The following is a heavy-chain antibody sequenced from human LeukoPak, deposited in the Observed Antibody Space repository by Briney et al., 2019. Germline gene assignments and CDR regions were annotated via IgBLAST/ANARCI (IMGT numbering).Heavy chain of an antibody. V-gene: IGHV3-21*01. CDR3: ARGGAGATKDDTFDI. Sequence: GGSLRLSCAASGITFSRYSMNWVPQAPGRGLEWVSSISSSSSIIFYTHSVKGRFTISRDNAKNTLYLQMISLRAEDTAVYYCARGGAGATKDDTFDIWGQGTMVTVSS. CDR1: GITFSRYS. J-gene: IGHJ3*02. D-gene: IGHD1-1*01. CDR2: ISSSSSII.